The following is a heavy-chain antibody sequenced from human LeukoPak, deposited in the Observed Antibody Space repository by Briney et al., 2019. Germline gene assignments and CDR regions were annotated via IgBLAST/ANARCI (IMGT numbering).Heavy chain of an antibody. CDR2: ISYDGSNK. V-gene: IGHV3-30-3*01. J-gene: IGHJ4*02. D-gene: IGHD2-21*01. CDR3: ARDCGDLFDY. CDR1: GFTFSSYA. Sequence: GRSLRLSCAASGFTFSSYAMDWVRQAPGKGLEWVAVISYDGSNKYYADSVKGRFTISRDNSKNTLYLQMNGLRAEDTAVYYCARDCGDLFDYWGQGSLVTVSS.